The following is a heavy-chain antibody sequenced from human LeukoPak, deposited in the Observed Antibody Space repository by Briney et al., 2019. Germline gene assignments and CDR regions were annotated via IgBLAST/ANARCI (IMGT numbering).Heavy chain of an antibody. CDR1: GFTFSSYW. CDR3: AKASGSYWLGSWFDP. V-gene: IGHV3-23*01. CDR2: ISGSGGST. D-gene: IGHD1-26*01. Sequence: QSGGSLRLSCAASGFTFSSYWMSWVRQAPGKGLEWVSAISGSGGSTYYADSAKGRFTISRDNSKNTLYLQMNSLRAEDTAVYYCAKASGSYWLGSWFDPWGQGTLVTVSS. J-gene: IGHJ5*02.